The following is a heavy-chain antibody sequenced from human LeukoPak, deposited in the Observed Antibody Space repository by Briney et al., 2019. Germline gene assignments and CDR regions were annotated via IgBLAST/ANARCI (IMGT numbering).Heavy chain of an antibody. D-gene: IGHD5-18*01. Sequence: GGSLRLSCAASGFTFSSYSMNWVRQAPGKGLEWVSAISGSGGSTYYADSVKGRFTISRDNSKKTLYLQMNRLRAEDTAVYYCAKGERSSYGYDYWGQGTLVTVSS. J-gene: IGHJ4*02. CDR1: GFTFSSYS. CDR3: AKGERSSYGYDY. CDR2: ISGSGGST. V-gene: IGHV3-23*01.